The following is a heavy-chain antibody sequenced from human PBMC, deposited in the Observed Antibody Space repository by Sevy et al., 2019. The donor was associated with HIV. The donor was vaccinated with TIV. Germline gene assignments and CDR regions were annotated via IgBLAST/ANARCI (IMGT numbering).Heavy chain of an antibody. Sequence: GGSLRLSCAASGFPFNDHAMHWVRQVPGKGLEWVSGVSWNSRNIGYADSVKGRFTISKDNANHFLYLEMNSLRPEDTALYYCAKDINRGCDGINCYPYYYYFYGLDVWGQGTTVTVSS. J-gene: IGHJ6*02. CDR2: VSWNSRNI. D-gene: IGHD2-21*01. CDR3: AKDINRGCDGINCYPYYYYFYGLDV. V-gene: IGHV3-9*01. CDR1: GFPFNDHA.